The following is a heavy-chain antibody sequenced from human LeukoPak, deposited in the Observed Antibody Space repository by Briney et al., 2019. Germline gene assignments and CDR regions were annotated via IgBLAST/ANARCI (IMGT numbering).Heavy chain of an antibody. CDR2: ISGSGGST. CDR1: GFPFSSYA. CDR3: ARMYYYDSSGYSDPY. Sequence: GGSLRLSCAASGFPFSSYAMSWVRQAPGKGLEWVSAISGSGGSTYYADSVKGRFTISRDNSKNTLYLQMNSLRAEDTAVYYCARMYYYDSSGYSDPYWGQGTLVTVSS. J-gene: IGHJ4*02. D-gene: IGHD3-22*01. V-gene: IGHV3-23*01.